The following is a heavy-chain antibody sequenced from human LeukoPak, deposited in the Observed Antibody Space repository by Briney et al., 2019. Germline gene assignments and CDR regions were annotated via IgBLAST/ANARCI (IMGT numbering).Heavy chain of an antibody. Sequence: PSQTLSLTCAISGDSVSSNSAAWNWIRQSPSRGLEWLGRTYYRSKWYNDYAVSVKSRITINPDTSKNQFSLQLISVTPEDTAVYYCASQTYYYDSSGHYYFDYWGQGTLVTVSS. J-gene: IGHJ4*02. V-gene: IGHV6-1*01. CDR3: ASQTYYYDSSGHYYFDY. D-gene: IGHD3-22*01. CDR2: TYYRSKWYN. CDR1: GDSVSSNSAA.